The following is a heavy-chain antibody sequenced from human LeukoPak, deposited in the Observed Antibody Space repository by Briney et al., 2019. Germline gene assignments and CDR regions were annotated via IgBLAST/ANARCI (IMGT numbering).Heavy chain of an antibody. CDR3: ATGRSSWHRRKGNYFDY. J-gene: IGHJ4*02. CDR1: GYTLTELS. D-gene: IGHD6-13*01. CDR2: FDPEDGET. Sequence: ASVKVSCKASGYTLTELSMHWVRQAPGKGLEWMGGFDPEDGETIYAQKFQGRVTMTEDTSTDTAYMELSSLRSEDTAVYYCATGRSSWHRRKGNYFDYWGQGTLVTVSS. V-gene: IGHV1-24*01.